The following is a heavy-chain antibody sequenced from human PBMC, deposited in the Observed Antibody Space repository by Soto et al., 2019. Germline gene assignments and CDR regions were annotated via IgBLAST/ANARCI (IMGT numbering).Heavy chain of an antibody. CDR1: GGTFSSYA. Sequence: QVQLVQSGAEVQRPGSSVKVSCKASGGTFSSYAISWVRQAPGQGLEWMGGINPIFGTPHYAQKYQGRVTITADTFTNTGYMELTRLTSDDTAVYFCAREGRHFDYWGQGTLVTVSS. CDR3: AREGRHFDY. CDR2: INPIFGTP. J-gene: IGHJ4*02. V-gene: IGHV1-69*06.